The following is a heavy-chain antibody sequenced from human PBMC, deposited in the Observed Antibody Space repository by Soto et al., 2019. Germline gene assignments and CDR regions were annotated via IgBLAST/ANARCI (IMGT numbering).Heavy chain of an antibody. CDR2: INHRGST. Sequence: QVQLQQWGAGLLKPSETLSLTCDVYGGSFSGYHWNWIRQSPGKGLEWIGDINHRGSTNYNPSLKSRVTISVDTSKDQFSLRLNSVTAVDTAVYYCARAAGSPYYMDVWGKGTTVTVSS. CDR1: GGSFSGYH. J-gene: IGHJ6*03. CDR3: ARAAGSPYYMDV. V-gene: IGHV4-34*01.